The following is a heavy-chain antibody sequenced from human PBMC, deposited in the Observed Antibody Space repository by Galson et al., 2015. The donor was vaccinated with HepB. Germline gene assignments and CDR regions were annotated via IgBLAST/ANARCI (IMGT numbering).Heavy chain of an antibody. Sequence: QSGAEVKKPGESLKISCTGSGYTFTTYWIAWVRQMPGKGLEWMGVIYASDSDTRYSPSFQGQVTFSVDKSINTAYLQWSSLRASDTAIYYCAGQSGDSDYGSWLDPWGQGTLVTVSS. J-gene: IGHJ5*02. CDR1: GYTFTTYW. CDR2: IYASDSDT. D-gene: IGHD4-17*01. CDR3: AGQSGDSDYGSWLDP. V-gene: IGHV5-51*01.